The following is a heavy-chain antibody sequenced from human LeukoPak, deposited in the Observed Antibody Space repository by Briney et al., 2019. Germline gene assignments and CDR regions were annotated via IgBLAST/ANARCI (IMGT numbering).Heavy chain of an antibody. V-gene: IGHV4-34*01. J-gene: IGHJ4*02. Sequence: PETLSLTCAVYSGSFTGFYWSWISPPPEKSTEWTAQINTSEDTKYNRTLKSRVTISVETSKKQFSLKLSSVTATDTAVYYCARSSEIAVAGTGYYFDYWGQGTLVTVSS. CDR1: SGSFTGFY. CDR3: ARSSEIAVAGTGYYFDY. CDR2: INTSEDT. D-gene: IGHD6-13*01.